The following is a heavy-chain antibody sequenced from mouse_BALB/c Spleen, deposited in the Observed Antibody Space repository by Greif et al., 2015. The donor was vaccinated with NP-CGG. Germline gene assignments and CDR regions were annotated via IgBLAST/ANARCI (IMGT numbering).Heavy chain of an antibody. D-gene: IGHD3-3*01. CDR2: IRLKSNNYAT. CDR3: TGQDY. Sequence: EVKLVESGGGLVQPGGSMKLSCVASGFTFSNYWVNWVRQSPEKGLEWVAEIRLKSNNYATHYAESVKGRFTISRDDSKSSVYLQMNNLRAEDTGIYYCTGQDYWGQGTTLTVSS. J-gene: IGHJ2*01. CDR1: GFTFSNYW. V-gene: IGHV6-6*02.